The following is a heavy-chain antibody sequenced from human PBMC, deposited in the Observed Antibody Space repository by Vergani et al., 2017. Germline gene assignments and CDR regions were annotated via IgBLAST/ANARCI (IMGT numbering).Heavy chain of an antibody. CDR3: ARGPPWAFDI. CDR1: GYSFTSYD. J-gene: IGHJ3*02. Sequence: QVQLVQSGAEVKKPGASVKVSCTASGYSFTSYDINWVRQATGQGLEWMGWMNPNSGNTGYAQKFQGRVAMTRYTSISTAYMELSGLRSEDTAVYYCARGPPWAFDIWGQGTMVTV. CDR2: MNPNSGNT. V-gene: IGHV1-8*01.